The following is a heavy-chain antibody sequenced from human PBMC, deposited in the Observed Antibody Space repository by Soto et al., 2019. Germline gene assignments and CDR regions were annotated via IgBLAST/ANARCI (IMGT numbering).Heavy chain of an antibody. CDR3: ARDGSAPPYYYYGMDV. CDR2: IIPILGIA. D-gene: IGHD5-12*01. V-gene: IGHV1-69*08. Sequence: QVQLVQSGAEVKKPGSSVKVSCKASGGTFSSYTISWVRQAPGQGLEWMGRIIPILGIANYAQKFQGRVTITADKSTSTAYMDLRSLRSEDTAVYYCARDGSAPPYYYYGMDVWGQGTTVTVSS. J-gene: IGHJ6*02. CDR1: GGTFSSYT.